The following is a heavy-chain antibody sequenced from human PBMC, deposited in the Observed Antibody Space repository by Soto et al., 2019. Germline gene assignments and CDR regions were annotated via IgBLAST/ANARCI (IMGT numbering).Heavy chain of an antibody. CDR3: ARVKYNGAAGRDY. CDR1: GGTFSSYT. CDR2: IIPILGIA. Sequence: QVQLVQSGAEVKKPGSSVKVSCKASGGTFSSYTISWVRQAPGQGLEWMGRIIPILGIANHAQKFQGRVTITADKSTSTAYMELSSLRSEDTAVYYCARVKYNGAAGRDYWGQGTLVTVSS. V-gene: IGHV1-69*02. J-gene: IGHJ4*02. D-gene: IGHD6-13*01.